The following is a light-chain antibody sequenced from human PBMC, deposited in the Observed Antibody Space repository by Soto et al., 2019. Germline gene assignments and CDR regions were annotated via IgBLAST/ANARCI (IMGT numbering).Light chain of an antibody. Sequence: EIVMTQSPATLSVSPGETATLSCRASQSVAGNLAWYQQKPGQXPXXLIYGASNRATGIPDRFSGSGSGTDFTLTISRLEPEDFAVYDCQQYGSSGTFGQGTKVDIK. CDR1: QSVAGN. CDR2: GAS. V-gene: IGKV3-20*01. CDR3: QQYGSSGT. J-gene: IGKJ1*01.